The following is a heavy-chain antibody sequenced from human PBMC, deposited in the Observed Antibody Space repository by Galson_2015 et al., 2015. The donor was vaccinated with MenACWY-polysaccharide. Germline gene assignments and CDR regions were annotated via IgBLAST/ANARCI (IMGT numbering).Heavy chain of an antibody. CDR2: IDGRSRTI. V-gene: IGHV3-48*03. D-gene: IGHD5-12*01. Sequence: SLRLSCAASGFTFSSYEINWVRRAPGRGLEWVSYIDGRSRTIYYADSVKGRFTISRDDSKNTLYLQMNSLRAEDTAIYYCARLSGYTYRSPYYSDYWGQGTLVTVSS. J-gene: IGHJ4*02. CDR1: GFTFSSYE. CDR3: ARLSGYTYRSPYYSDY.